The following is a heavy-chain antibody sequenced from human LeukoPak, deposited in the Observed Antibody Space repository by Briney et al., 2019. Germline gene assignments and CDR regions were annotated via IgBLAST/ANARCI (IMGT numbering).Heavy chain of an antibody. Sequence: PGGSLRLSCAASGFPFSNNVMTWVRQAPGRGLDWLSAITASGGSTYYADSVKGRFTIYRDNSKNTLYLQMNSLRADDTAVYYCAKTFPYGTTWYGFCDYWGQGALVTVSS. CDR1: GFPFSNNV. V-gene: IGHV3-23*01. D-gene: IGHD3-3*01. CDR3: AKTFPYGTTWYGFCDY. CDR2: ITASGGST. J-gene: IGHJ4*02.